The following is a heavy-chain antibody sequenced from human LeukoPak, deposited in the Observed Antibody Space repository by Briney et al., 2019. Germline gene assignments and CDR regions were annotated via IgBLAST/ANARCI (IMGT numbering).Heavy chain of an antibody. D-gene: IGHD1-26*01. CDR2: ISYDGSNK. V-gene: IGHV3-30*03. J-gene: IGHJ4*02. Sequence: PGGSLRLSCAASGFTFSSNGMHWVRQAPGKGLEWVAVISYDGSNKYYADSVKGRFTISRDNSKNTLYLQMNSLRAEDTAVYYCAREGGRSGSHGPPLYWGQGTLVTVSS. CDR3: AREGGRSGSHGPPLY. CDR1: GFTFSSNG.